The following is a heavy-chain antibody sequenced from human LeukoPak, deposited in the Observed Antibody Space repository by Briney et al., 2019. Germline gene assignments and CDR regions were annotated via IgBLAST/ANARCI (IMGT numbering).Heavy chain of an antibody. CDR1: GFTFSNYA. CDR3: AKLVAAGTNFDY. D-gene: IGHD6-13*01. Sequence: GGSLRLSCAASGFTFSNYAMNWVRQAPGKGLEWVSTLSGSGGNTYYADSVKGRFTISRDNSRNTLYLQMNSLRVEDTAVYYCAKLVAAGTNFDYWGQGTLVTVS. J-gene: IGHJ4*02. CDR2: LSGSGGNT. V-gene: IGHV3-23*01.